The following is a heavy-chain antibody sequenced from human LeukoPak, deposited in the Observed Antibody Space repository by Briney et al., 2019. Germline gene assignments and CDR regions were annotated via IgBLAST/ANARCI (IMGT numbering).Heavy chain of an antibody. CDR2: NSSSSINI. D-gene: IGHD6-13*01. J-gene: IGHJ4*02. V-gene: IGHV3-48*04. CDR3: ARDLRRYNSSADY. CDR1: GFTFSSYS. Sequence: GGSLRLSCSASGFTFSSYSMNWVRQALRKGLAWVSYNSSSSINIFYADSVKGRSTISRDNAKNSLYVQMNSLRAEETAVYYCARDLRRYNSSADYWGQGTLVTVSS.